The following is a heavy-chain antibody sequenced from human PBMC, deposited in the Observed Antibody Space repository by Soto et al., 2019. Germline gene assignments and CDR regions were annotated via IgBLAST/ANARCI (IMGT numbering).Heavy chain of an antibody. Sequence: GGSLRLSCAASGFTFSSYEMNWVRQAPGKGLEWVSYISSSGSTIYYADSVKGRFTISRDNAKNSLYLQMNSLRAEDTAVYYCARDSGELELGGMDVWGQGTTVTVSS. V-gene: IGHV3-48*03. CDR2: ISSSGSTI. CDR3: ARDSGELELGGMDV. J-gene: IGHJ6*02. D-gene: IGHD1-7*01. CDR1: GFTFSSYE.